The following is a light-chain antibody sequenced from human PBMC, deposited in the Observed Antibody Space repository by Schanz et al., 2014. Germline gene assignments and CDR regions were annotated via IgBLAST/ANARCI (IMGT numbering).Light chain of an antibody. V-gene: IGKV3-15*01. CDR3: QQYNTWPPTLT. CDR1: QSVSSSY. CDR2: GAS. Sequence: EIVLTQSPATLSVSPGESVTLSCRASQSVSSSYLAWYQQKPGQAPRLLIYGASSRATGIPARISGSGSGTEFTLTISSLQSEDFAVYYCQQYNTWPPTLTFGQGTRVEIK. J-gene: IGKJ1*01.